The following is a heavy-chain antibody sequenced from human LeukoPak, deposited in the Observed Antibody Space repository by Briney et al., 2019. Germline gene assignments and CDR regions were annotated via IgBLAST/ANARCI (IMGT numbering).Heavy chain of an antibody. CDR1: GGSISTYH. D-gene: IGHD1-26*01. Sequence: SETLSLTCTVSGGSISTYHWSWIRQPAGKGLEWIGRIYTSGSTNYNPSLKSRVTMPVDTSKNQFSLKLSSVTAADTAVYYCARVGPRYSGSYRGDYFDYWGQGTLVTVSS. CDR3: ARVGPRYSGSYRGDYFDY. J-gene: IGHJ4*02. CDR2: IYTSGST. V-gene: IGHV4-4*07.